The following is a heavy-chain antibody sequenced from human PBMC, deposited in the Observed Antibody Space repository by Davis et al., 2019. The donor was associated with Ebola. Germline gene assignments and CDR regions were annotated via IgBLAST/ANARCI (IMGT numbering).Heavy chain of an antibody. D-gene: IGHD3-22*01. J-gene: IGHJ4*02. CDR3: ARGSGYSRFDY. V-gene: IGHV4-34*01. Sequence: MPSETLSLTCAVYGGSFSGYYWNWMRQPPGKGLEWIGEINHSGSTNYNPSLKSRVTISVDTSKKQFSLKLSSVTAADTAVYYCARGSGYSRFDYWGQGTLVTVSS. CDR1: GGSFSGYY. CDR2: INHSGST.